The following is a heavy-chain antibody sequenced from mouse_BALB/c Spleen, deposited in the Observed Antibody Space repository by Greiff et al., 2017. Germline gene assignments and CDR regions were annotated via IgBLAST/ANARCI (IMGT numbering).Heavy chain of an antibody. V-gene: IGHV5-12-2*01. J-gene: IGHJ4*01. D-gene: IGHD1-1*01. Sequence: EVKLQESGGGLVQPGGSLKLSCAASGFTFSSYTMSWVRQTPEKRLEWVAYISNGGGSTYYPDTVKGRFTISRDNAKNTLYLQMSSLKSEDTAMYYCARQLRDYAMDYWGQGTSVTVSS. CDR3: ARQLRDYAMDY. CDR2: ISNGGGST. CDR1: GFTFSSYT.